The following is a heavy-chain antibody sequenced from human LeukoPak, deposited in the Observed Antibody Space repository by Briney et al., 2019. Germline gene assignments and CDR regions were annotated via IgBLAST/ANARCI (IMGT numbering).Heavy chain of an antibody. CDR3: AKDMRDGCAYYYYGMDV. CDR1: GFTFSSYA. Sequence: GGSLRLSCAASGFTFSSYAMHWVRQAPGKGLEWVSGISWNSGSIGYADSVKGRFTISRDNAKNSLYLQMNSLRAEDTALYYCAKDMRDGCAYYYYGMDVWGQGTTVTVSS. V-gene: IGHV3-9*01. D-gene: IGHD5-24*01. J-gene: IGHJ6*02. CDR2: ISWNSGSI.